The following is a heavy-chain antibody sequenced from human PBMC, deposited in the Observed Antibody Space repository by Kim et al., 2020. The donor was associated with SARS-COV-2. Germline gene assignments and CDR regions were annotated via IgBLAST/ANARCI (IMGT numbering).Heavy chain of an antibody. V-gene: IGHV4-31*02. D-gene: IGHD3-10*01. CDR2: T. Sequence: TYDTPSLKSRVTRSVDTSKNQFSRKLSSVTAADTAVYYCARESIRAVVDYWGQGTLVTVSS. CDR3: ARESIRAVVDY. J-gene: IGHJ4*02.